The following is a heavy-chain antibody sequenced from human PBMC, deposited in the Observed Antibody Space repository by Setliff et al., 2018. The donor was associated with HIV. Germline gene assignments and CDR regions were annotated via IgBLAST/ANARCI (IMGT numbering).Heavy chain of an antibody. Sequence: ASVKVSCKASGYTFTTYAMHWVRLAPGQRLEWMGWINAGNGNTKYSQRFQGRVIITRDTSASTAYTELSSLRSEDTAVYYCARTREAVMYYYYGMDVWGQGTTVTVSS. CDR1: GYTFTTYA. CDR2: INAGNGNT. D-gene: IGHD3-16*01. CDR3: ARTREAVMYYYYGMDV. V-gene: IGHV1-3*01. J-gene: IGHJ6*02.